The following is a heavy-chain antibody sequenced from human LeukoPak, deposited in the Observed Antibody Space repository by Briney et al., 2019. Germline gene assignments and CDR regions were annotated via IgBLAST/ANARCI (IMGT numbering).Heavy chain of an antibody. CDR2: VNPVGSGT. V-gene: IGHV1-2*02. D-gene: IGHD2-2*01. CDR1: GYTFTGYY. J-gene: IGHJ5*02. Sequence: ASLKLCCTTSGYTFTGYYLDWVRQAPGQGLQWMAVVNPVGSGTNYAQKFQGRVTVTWDTSISTAYIDLRSLRSDDTAVYYCARALVPAAQRLSSWGQGTLVTVSS. CDR3: ARALVPAAQRLSS.